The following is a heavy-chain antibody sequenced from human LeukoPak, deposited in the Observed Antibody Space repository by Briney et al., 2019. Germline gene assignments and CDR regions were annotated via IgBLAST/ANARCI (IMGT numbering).Heavy chain of an antibody. D-gene: IGHD3-22*01. Sequence: GSLRLSCAASGFTFSSYAMSWVRQAPGKGLEWVSVISGSGGSTYYADSVKGRFTISRDNSKNTLYLQMNSLRAEDTAVYYCAKPPYYYDSSGYYYYFDYWGQGTLVTVSS. CDR1: GFTFSSYA. CDR2: ISGSGGST. CDR3: AKPPYYYDSSGYYYYFDY. J-gene: IGHJ4*02. V-gene: IGHV3-23*01.